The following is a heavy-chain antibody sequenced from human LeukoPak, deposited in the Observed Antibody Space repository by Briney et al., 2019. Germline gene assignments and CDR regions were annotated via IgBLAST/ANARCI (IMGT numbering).Heavy chain of an antibody. D-gene: IGHD2-8*01. Sequence: PGGSLRLSCAASGFTFSSYSMNWVRQAPGKGLEWVSSISSSSSYIYYADSVKGRFTISRDNAKNSLYLQMNSLRVEDTAVYYCARGLSYCSNGICPFDYWGQGTLVTVSS. J-gene: IGHJ4*02. CDR2: ISSSSSYI. CDR1: GFTFSSYS. CDR3: ARGLSYCSNGICPFDY. V-gene: IGHV3-21*01.